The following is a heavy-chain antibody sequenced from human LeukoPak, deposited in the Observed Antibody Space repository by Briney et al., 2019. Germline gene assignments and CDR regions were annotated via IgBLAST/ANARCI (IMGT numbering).Heavy chain of an antibody. CDR2: ISSNGGST. J-gene: IGHJ4*02. Sequence: PGGSLRLSCAASGFTFSSYSMNWVRQAPGKGLEYVSAISSNGGSTYYANSVKGRFTISRDNSKNTLYLQMGSLRAEDMAVYYCARDGYNFPFDYWGQGTLVTVSS. D-gene: IGHD5-24*01. CDR1: GFTFSSYS. V-gene: IGHV3-64*01. CDR3: ARDGYNFPFDY.